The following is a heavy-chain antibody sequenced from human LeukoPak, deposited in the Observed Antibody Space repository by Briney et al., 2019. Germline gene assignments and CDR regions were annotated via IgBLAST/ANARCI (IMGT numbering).Heavy chain of an antibody. CDR2: IYSGGST. CDR3: AKATDILTGYYFDY. D-gene: IGHD3-9*01. CDR1: GFTVSSNY. Sequence: GGSLRLSCAASGFTVSSNYMSWVRQAPGKGLEWVSVIYSGGSTYYADSVKGRFTISRDNSKNTLYLQMNSLRAEDTAVYYCAKATDILTGYYFDYWGQGTLVTVSS. J-gene: IGHJ4*02. V-gene: IGHV3-53*01.